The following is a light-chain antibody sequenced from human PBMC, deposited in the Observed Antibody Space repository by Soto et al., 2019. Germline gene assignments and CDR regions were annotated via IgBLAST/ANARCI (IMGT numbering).Light chain of an antibody. CDR1: SSDVGSYNR. CDR2: EVS. Sequence: QSALAQPPSVSGSPGQSVTISCTGTSSDVGSYNRVSWYQQPPGTAPKLMIYEVSNRPSGVPDRFSGSKSGNTASLTISGLQAEDEADYYCSLYISASTYVFGTGTKATVL. V-gene: IGLV2-18*01. J-gene: IGLJ1*01. CDR3: SLYISASTYV.